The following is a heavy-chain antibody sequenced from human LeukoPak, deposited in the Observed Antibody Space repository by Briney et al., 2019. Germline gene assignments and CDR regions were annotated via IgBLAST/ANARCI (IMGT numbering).Heavy chain of an antibody. V-gene: IGHV3-23*01. J-gene: IGHJ4*02. Sequence: PGGSLRLSCAVSGFTFSSYAMSWVRQAPGKGLEWVSAISGSGGSTYYADSVKGRFTISRDNSKNTLYLQMNSLRAEDTAVYYCAKSLGHYYDSSGLSGVYDYWGQGTLVTVSS. CDR2: ISGSGGST. CDR3: AKSLGHYYDSSGLSGVYDY. D-gene: IGHD3-22*01. CDR1: GFTFSSYA.